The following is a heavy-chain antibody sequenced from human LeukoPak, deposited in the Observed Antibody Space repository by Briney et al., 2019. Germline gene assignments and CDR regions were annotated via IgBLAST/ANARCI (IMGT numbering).Heavy chain of an antibody. J-gene: IGHJ6*02. CDR2: MNPNSGNT. V-gene: IGHV1-8*01. Sequence: ASVKVSCKASGYTFTSYDINWVRQATGQGLEWMGWMNPNSGNTGYAQKFQGRVTMTRNTSISTAYMELSSLRSEDTAVYYCAREPRGYYGMDAWGQGTTVTVSS. CDR1: GYTFTSYD. CDR3: AREPRGYYGMDA. D-gene: IGHD1-14*01.